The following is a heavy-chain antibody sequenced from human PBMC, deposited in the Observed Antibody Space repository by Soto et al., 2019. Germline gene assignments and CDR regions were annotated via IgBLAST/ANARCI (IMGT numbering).Heavy chain of an antibody. CDR2: IKQDGSEK. D-gene: IGHD3-3*01. J-gene: IGHJ5*02. CDR3: ARALRFLEWLPNNWFDP. CDR1: GFTFSSYW. V-gene: IGHV3-7*01. Sequence: EVQLVESGGGLVQTGGSLRLSCAASGFTFSSYWMSWVRQAPGKGLEWVANIKQDGSEKYYVDSVKGRLTISRDNAKNSLYLQMNSLRAEDTAVYYCARALRFLEWLPNNWFDPWRQGPLVTVSS.